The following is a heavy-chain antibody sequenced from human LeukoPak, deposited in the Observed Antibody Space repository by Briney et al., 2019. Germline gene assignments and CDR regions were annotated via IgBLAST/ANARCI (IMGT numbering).Heavy chain of an antibody. J-gene: IGHJ4*02. Sequence: SETLSLTCTVSGDSINGFYWNWIRQPPGKGPEWIGYIHYSGSTNYNPSLKSRITISVDTSKNQFSLKLSSVTAADTAVYYCARHYVFVYGGSSFDYWGQGTLVTVSS. CDR1: GDSINGFY. CDR2: IHYSGST. D-gene: IGHD2-8*01. V-gene: IGHV4-59*08. CDR3: ARHYVFVYGGSSFDY.